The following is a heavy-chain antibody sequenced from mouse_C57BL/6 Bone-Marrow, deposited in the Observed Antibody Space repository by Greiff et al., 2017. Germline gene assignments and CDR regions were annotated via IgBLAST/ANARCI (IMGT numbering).Heavy chain of an antibody. Sequence: QVQLQQSGAELVKPGASVKMSCKASGYTFTSYWITWVKQRPGQGLEWIGDIYPGSGSTNYNEKFKSKATLTVDTSSSTAYMQLSSLTSEDSAVYYCARGFTGLYAMDYWGQGTSVTVSS. V-gene: IGHV1-55*01. CDR3: ARGFTGLYAMDY. J-gene: IGHJ4*01. CDR1: GYTFTSYW. CDR2: IYPGSGST. D-gene: IGHD3-1*01.